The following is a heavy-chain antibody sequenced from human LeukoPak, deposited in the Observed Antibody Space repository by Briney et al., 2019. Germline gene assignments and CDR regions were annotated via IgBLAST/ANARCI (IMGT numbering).Heavy chain of an antibody. CDR1: GYTFTSYG. D-gene: IGHD3-3*01. J-gene: IGHJ4*02. Sequence: ASVKVSCKASGYTFTSYGISWVRQAPGQGLEWMGWISAYNGNTNYAQKLQGRVTMTTETSTSTAYMELRSLRSDDTAVYYCARTYYDFWSGSTMDYWGQGTLVNVSS. V-gene: IGHV1-18*01. CDR3: ARTYYDFWSGSTMDY. CDR2: ISAYNGNT.